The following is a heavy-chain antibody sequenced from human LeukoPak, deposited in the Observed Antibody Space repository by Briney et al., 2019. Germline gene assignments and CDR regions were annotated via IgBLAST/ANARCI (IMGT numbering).Heavy chain of an antibody. V-gene: IGHV4-59*01. CDR1: GGSISSYY. CDR3: ASYSYYYDSSSYFDY. J-gene: IGHJ4*02. D-gene: IGHD3-22*01. Sequence: PSETLSLTCTVSGGSISSYYWSWIRQPPGKGLEWIGYIYYSGSTNYNPSLKSRVTISVDTPKNQFSLKLSSVTAADTAVYYCASYSYYYDSSSYFDYWGQGTLVTVSS. CDR2: IYYSGST.